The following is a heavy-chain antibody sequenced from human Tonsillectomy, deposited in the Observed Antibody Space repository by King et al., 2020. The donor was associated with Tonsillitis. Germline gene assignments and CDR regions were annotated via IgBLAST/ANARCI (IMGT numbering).Heavy chain of an antibody. D-gene: IGHD3-22*01. Sequence: DVQLVESGGGLVQPGGSLRLSCAASGFTFSSYAMSWVRQAPGKGLEWVSAISGSGGSTYYADSVKGRFTISRDNSKNTLYLQMNSLRAEDTAVYYCAKSKYYYESSGYRDAFDIWGQGTMVTVSS. CDR3: AKSKYYYESSGYRDAFDI. J-gene: IGHJ3*02. CDR1: GFTFSSYA. V-gene: IGHV3-23*04. CDR2: ISGSGGST.